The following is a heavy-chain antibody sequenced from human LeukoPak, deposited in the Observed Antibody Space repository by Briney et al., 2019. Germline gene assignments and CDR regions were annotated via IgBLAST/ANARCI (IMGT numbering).Heavy chain of an antibody. V-gene: IGHV1-69*05. CDR1: GGTFSSYA. Sequence: SVKVSCKASGGTFSSYAISWVRQAPGQGLEWMGGIIPIFGTANYAQKFQGRVTITTDESTSTAYMELSSLRSEDTAVYYCASTPLTHYDILTGFYYFDYWGQGTLVTVSS. D-gene: IGHD3-9*01. CDR2: IIPIFGTA. J-gene: IGHJ4*02. CDR3: ASTPLTHYDILTGFYYFDY.